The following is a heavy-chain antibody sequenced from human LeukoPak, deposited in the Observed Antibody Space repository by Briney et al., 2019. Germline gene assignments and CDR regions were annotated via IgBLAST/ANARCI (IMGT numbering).Heavy chain of an antibody. V-gene: IGHV3-7*01. CDR1: GFTFSSYW. D-gene: IGHD4-23*01. J-gene: IGHJ5*02. CDR3: ARCGGGNPRWFDP. Sequence: GGSLRLSCAASGFTFSSYWMSWVRQTPGKGLEWVANIKQDGSEKYSVDSVKGRFTISRDNAKNSLYLQMNSLRAEDTAVYYCARCGGGNPRWFDPWGQGTLVTVSS. CDR2: IKQDGSEK.